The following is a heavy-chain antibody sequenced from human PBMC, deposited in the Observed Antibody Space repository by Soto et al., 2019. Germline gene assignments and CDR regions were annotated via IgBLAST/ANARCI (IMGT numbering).Heavy chain of an antibody. CDR1: GGTFSSYA. CDR2: IIPILGIA. D-gene: IGHD1-26*01. Sequence: ASVKVSCKASGGTFSSYAISWVRQAPGQGLEWMGGIIPILGIANYAQKFQGRVTITADKSTSTAYMELSSLRSEDTAVYYCARDPPSYVSGSYFGYWGQGTLVTVSS. J-gene: IGHJ4*02. V-gene: IGHV1-69*10. CDR3: ARDPPSYVSGSYFGY.